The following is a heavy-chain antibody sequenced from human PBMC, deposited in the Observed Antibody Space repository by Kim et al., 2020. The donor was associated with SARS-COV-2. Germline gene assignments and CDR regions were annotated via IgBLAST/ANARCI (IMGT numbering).Heavy chain of an antibody. D-gene: IGHD6-13*01. J-gene: IGHJ6*02. CDR3: ARQGQPTSHGLDV. CDR2: ISYHGINK. Sequence: GGSLRLSCAASGFIFSSYTMHWVRQAPGKGLDWLAVISYHGINKYYADSVKGRFTISRDNSKNTLYLQLNSLGPEDTAVYYCARQGQPTSHGLDVWGQGTTVTVSS. CDR1: GFIFSSYT. V-gene: IGHV3-30*04.